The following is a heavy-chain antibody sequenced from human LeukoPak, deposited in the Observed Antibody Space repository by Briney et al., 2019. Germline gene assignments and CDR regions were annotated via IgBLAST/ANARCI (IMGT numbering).Heavy chain of an antibody. D-gene: IGHD1-26*01. J-gene: IGHJ5*02. CDR3: ARPLDSGSYMAGFVP. CDR1: GGTFISYA. CDR2: IIPIFGTA. Sequence: VSCKASGGTFISYAISWVRQAAGQGVEWMGGIIPIFGTANSTQKFQGRVTITADESTSTAYMELSSLRSEDTAVYYCARPLDSGSYMAGFVPWGQGTLVTVSS. V-gene: IGHV1-69*01.